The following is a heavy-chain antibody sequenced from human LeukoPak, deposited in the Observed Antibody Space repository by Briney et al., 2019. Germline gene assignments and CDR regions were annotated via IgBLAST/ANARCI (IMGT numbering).Heavy chain of an antibody. Sequence: GGSLRLSCVASGFTLSTYAMHWVRQAPGEGLERVTMIWHDGSHKYYTDSLRGRFTISRDNSKDTVYVQMNSLRAEDSAVYYCAREILGSGSYPDYWGGGTLVTDCS. J-gene: IGHJ4*02. CDR1: GFTLSTYA. V-gene: IGHV3-33*01. CDR2: IWHDGSHK. D-gene: IGHD3-10*01. CDR3: AREILGSGSYPDY.